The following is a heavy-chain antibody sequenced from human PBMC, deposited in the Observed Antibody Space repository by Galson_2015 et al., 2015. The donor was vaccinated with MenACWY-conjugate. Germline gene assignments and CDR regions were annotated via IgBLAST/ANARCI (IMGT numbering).Heavy chain of an antibody. J-gene: IGHJ6*02. V-gene: IGHV3-53*01. D-gene: IGHD1-26*01. Sequence: SLRLSCAASGFTVSSNYMSWVRQAPGKGLEWVSVIYSGGSTYYADSVKGRFTISRDNSKNTLYLQMNSLRAEDTAVYYCARWGANNRYYYYGMNVWGQGTTVTVSS. CDR1: GFTVSSNY. CDR3: ARWGANNRYYYYGMNV. CDR2: IYSGGST.